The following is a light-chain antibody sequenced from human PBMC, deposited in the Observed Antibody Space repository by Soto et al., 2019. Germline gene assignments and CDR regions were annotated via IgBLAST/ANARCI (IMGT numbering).Light chain of an antibody. CDR3: QQYNNWLFT. CDR2: GAS. Sequence: EIVMTQSPATLSVSPGERVTLSCRASQSVSGNLAWYQQKPGQPPRLLIYGASTRATGIPARFSGSGSGTEFTLTISSLQSEDFAVYYCQQYNNWLFTFGGGTRVEIK. J-gene: IGKJ4*01. CDR1: QSVSGN. V-gene: IGKV3-15*01.